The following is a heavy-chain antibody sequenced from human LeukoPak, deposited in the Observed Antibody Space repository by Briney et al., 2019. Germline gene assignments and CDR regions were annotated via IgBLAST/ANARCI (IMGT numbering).Heavy chain of an antibody. CDR3: ASLDSSSSPDY. CDR1: GGSFSGYY. J-gene: IGHJ4*02. CDR2: INHSGST. V-gene: IGHV4-34*01. D-gene: IGHD6-13*01. Sequence: SETLSLTCAVYGGSFSGYYWSWIRQPPGKGLEWIGEINHSGSTNYNPSLKSRVTISVDTSKNQFSLKLSSVTAADTAVYYCASLDSSSSPDYWGQGILVTVSS.